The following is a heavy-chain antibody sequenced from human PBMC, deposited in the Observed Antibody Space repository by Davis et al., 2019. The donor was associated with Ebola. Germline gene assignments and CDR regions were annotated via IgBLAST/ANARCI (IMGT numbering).Heavy chain of an antibody. CDR3: AREAIAVAGTPFDS. CDR2: IYYSGST. V-gene: IGHV4-39*02. J-gene: IGHJ4*02. CDR1: GDSISSSTYY. Sequence: PSETLSLTCTVSGDSISSSTYYWGWIRQPPGKGLEWIGTIYYSGSTYYKPSLKSRVTMSVDTSKNQFSLKLRYVTATDTSVYYCAREAIAVAGTPFDSWGQGILVTVSS. D-gene: IGHD6-19*01.